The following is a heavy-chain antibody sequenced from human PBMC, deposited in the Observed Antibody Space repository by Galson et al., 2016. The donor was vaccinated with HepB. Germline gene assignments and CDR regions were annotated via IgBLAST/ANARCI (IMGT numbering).Heavy chain of an antibody. V-gene: IGHV3-21*01. CDR1: LFSSSTYT. J-gene: IGHJ4*02. Sequence: SLRLSCAASLFSSSTYTINWLRQAPGKGLEWVSSISGTSTYIYYSDSVRGRFTISRDNAKSSLYLHMSSLRAEDTAVYYCATSGGGYHFYYDYWGQGTLVTVSS. D-gene: IGHD2-21*02. CDR3: ATSGGGYHFYYDY. CDR2: ISGTSTYI.